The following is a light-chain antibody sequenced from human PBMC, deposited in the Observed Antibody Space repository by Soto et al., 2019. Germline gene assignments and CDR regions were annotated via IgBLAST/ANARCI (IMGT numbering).Light chain of an antibody. V-gene: IGKV4-1*01. CDR1: QSLLYTSNNKNY. J-gene: IGKJ4*01. CDR3: QQYYSNPELT. Sequence: IVMTQSPDSLAVSLGEGATINCKSSQSLLYTSNNKNYLAWYQQKPGQPPKLLIYWASTRESGVPDRFSGSGSGTDFTLTISSLQAEDVAVYYCQQYYSNPELTFGGGTKVEIK. CDR2: WAS.